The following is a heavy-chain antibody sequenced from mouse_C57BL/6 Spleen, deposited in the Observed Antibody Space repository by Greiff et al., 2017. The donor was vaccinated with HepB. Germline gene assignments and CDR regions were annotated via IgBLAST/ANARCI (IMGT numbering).Heavy chain of an antibody. CDR3: AREGIYQSYFDY. CDR1: GYAFSSSW. J-gene: IGHJ2*01. Sequence: VQLQQSGPELVKPGASVKISCKASGYAFSSSWMNWVKQRPGKGLEWIGRIYPGDGDTNYNGKFKGKATLTADKSSSTAYMQLSSLTSEDSAVYLCAREGIYQSYFDYWGQGTTLTVSS. D-gene: IGHD2-1*01. CDR2: IYPGDGDT. V-gene: IGHV1-82*01.